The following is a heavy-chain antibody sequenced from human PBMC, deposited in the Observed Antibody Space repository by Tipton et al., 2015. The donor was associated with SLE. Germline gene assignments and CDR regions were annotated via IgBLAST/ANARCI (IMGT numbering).Heavy chain of an antibody. J-gene: IGHJ4*02. D-gene: IGHD6-6*01. V-gene: IGHV4-34*01. CDR1: GGSFSGYY. CDR2: INHSGST. Sequence: TLSLTCAVYGGSFSGYYWSWIRQPPGKGLEWIGEINHSGSTNYNPSLKSRVTISVDTSKNQFSLKLSSVTAADTAVYYCAREHSSSCDYWGQGTLVTVSS. CDR3: AREHSSSCDY.